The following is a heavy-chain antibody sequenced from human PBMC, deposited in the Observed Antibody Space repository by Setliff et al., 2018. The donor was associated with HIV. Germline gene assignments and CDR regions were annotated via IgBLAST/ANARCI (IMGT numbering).Heavy chain of an antibody. D-gene: IGHD1-26*01. J-gene: IGHJ6*03. V-gene: IGHV4-39*01. Sequence: SETLSLTCTVSGASISSSSHHWAWIRQPPGKGLEYIGNIYYTGSTHHNPSLESRVATSVDPSKNQFSLKLSSVTAADTAVYYCARIVRWELVATSTFFYYYMDVWGKGTTVTVS. CDR2: IYYTGST. CDR3: ARIVRWELVATSTFFYYYMDV. CDR1: GASISSSSHH.